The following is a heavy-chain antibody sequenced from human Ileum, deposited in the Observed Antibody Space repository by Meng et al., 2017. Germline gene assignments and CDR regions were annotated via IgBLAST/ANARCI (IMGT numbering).Heavy chain of an antibody. V-gene: IGHV4-38-2*01. D-gene: IGHD5-12*01. J-gene: IGHJ6*02. CDR1: GYSISSGYY. Sequence: GSLRLSCAVSGYSISSGYYWGWLRQPPGKGLEWIGSIYHTGSTFYNPSLKSRVTLSVDSSKNQFSLRLSSVTAADTAVYYCAKTRYSDYKYFYFDMDVWGQGTTVTVSS. CDR2: IYHTGST. CDR3: AKTRYSDYKYFYFDMDV.